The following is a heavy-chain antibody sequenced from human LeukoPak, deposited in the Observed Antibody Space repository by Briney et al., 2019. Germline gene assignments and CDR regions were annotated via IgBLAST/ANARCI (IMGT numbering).Heavy chain of an antibody. CDR1: GFTFSYYS. V-gene: IGHV3-21*01. Sequence: GGSLRLSCGASGFTFSYYSVTWVRQAPGKGLEWVSAIMSSGTYIYYADSVKGRFTISRDNAKNSLYLQMNSLRAEDTAVYYCARLREVVIIPAAVDYWGQGTLVTVSS. D-gene: IGHD2-2*01. CDR3: ARLREVVIIPAAVDY. CDR2: IMSSGTYI. J-gene: IGHJ4*02.